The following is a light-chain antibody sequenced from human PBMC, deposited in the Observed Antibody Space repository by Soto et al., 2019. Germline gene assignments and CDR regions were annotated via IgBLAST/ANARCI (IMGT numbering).Light chain of an antibody. J-gene: IGLJ1*01. V-gene: IGLV2-14*02. CDR2: EDN. CDR3: TSYTSSSTPV. CDR1: SSDVGSYNL. Sequence: QSALTQPASVSGSPGQSITISCTGSSSDVGSYNLVSWYQHHPGKAPKFVIYEDNKRPSGVSDRFSGSKSGNTASLTISGLQAEDEADYYCTSYTSSSTPVFGTGTKLTVL.